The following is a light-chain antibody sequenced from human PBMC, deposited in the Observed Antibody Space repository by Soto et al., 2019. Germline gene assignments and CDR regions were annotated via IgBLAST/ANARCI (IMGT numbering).Light chain of an antibody. CDR1: QDINSY. CDR3: QQLHIYPRT. Sequence: DIRLTQSPSFLSGSVGDRVTITCRASQDINSYLAWYQQKPGKAPKLLIYAASTLVSAVPSRFSGGGSGTEFTLTISSLQPADVATYYCQQLHIYPRTFGQGTKVEF. V-gene: IGKV1-9*01. J-gene: IGKJ1*01. CDR2: AAS.